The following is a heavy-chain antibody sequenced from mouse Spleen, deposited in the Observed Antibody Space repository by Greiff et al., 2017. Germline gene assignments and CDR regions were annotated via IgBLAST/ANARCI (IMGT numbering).Heavy chain of an antibody. J-gene: IGHJ1*01. V-gene: IGHV5-9-2*01. CDR3: ARLDYGSSYWYFDV. Sequence: EVQLVESGGGLVKPGGSLKLSCAASGFTFSSYGMSWVRQTPEKRLEWVATISGGGSYTYYPDSVKGRFTISRDNAKNNLYLQMSSLRSEDTALYYCARLDYGSSYWYFDVWGAGTTVTVSS. CDR2: ISGGGSYT. CDR1: GFTFSSYG. D-gene: IGHD1-1*01.